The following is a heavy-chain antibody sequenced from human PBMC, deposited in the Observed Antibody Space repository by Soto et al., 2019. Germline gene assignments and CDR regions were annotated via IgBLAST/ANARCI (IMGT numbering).Heavy chain of an antibody. V-gene: IGHV1-18*01. CDR3: ARTEMVRGVAPSCFDY. Sequence: QVQLVQSGAEVKKPGASVKVSCKASGYTFTSYGISWVRQAPGQGLEWMGWISAYNGNTNYAQKLQGRVTMTTDTTTSTAYMELRSLRSDDTAVYYCARTEMVRGVAPSCFDYWGQGTLVTVSS. CDR1: GYTFTSYG. CDR2: ISAYNGNT. D-gene: IGHD3-10*01. J-gene: IGHJ4*02.